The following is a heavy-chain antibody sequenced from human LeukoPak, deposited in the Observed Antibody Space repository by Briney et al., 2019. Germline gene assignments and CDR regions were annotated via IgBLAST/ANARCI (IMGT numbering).Heavy chain of an antibody. CDR3: ARMGGYGRWLRPGAVGY. CDR1: GGSFSGYY. D-gene: IGHD5-12*01. V-gene: IGHV4-34*01. Sequence: KPSETLSLTCAVYGGSFSGYYWGWIRQPPGKGLEWVGGINHSGSTNYNPSLNSRVTISVDTSKNQFSLKLSSVTAADTAVYYCARMGGYGRWLRPGAVGYWGQGTLVTVSS. CDR2: INHSGST. J-gene: IGHJ4*02.